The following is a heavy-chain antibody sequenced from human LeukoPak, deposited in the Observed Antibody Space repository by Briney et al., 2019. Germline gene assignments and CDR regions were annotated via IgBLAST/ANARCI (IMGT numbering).Heavy chain of an antibody. CDR3: ARGSRYGSGSYCGY. CDR2: MNPKSCNT. V-gene: IGHV1-8*01. D-gene: IGHD3-10*01. Sequence: ASVKVSCKASGYTFTRYDINWLRQATGQGLEWMGWMNPKSCNTGYAQKFQGRVTMTRNTSISTAYMELSSLRSEDTAVYLCARGSRYGSGSYCGYWGQKTLVTVSS. J-gene: IGHJ4*02. CDR1: GYTFTRYD.